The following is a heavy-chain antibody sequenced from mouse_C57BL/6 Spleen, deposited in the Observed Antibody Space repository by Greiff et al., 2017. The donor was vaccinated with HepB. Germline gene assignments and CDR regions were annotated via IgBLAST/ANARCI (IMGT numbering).Heavy chain of an antibody. J-gene: IGHJ3*01. CDR1: GYTFTSYW. D-gene: IGHD1-1*01. CDR3: ARGGVYYGSSSFAY. CDR2: IYPGSGST. V-gene: IGHV1-55*01. Sequence: VQLQQSGAELVKPGASVKMSCKASGYTFTSYWITWVKQRPGQGLEWIGDIYPGSGSTNYNEKFKSKATLTVDTSSSTAYMQLSSLTSEDSAVYYCARGGVYYGSSSFAYWGQGTLVTVSA.